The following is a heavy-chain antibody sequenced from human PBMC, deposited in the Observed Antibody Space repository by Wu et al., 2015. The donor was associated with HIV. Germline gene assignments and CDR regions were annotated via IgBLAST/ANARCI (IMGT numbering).Heavy chain of an antibody. CDR3: ARVQYDFWSGYHYWYFDL. V-gene: IGHV1-2*02. J-gene: IGHJ2*01. CDR1: GYTFTGYY. Sequence: QVQLVQSGAEVKKPGASVKVSCKASGYTFTGYYMHWVRQAPGQGLEWMGWINPNSGGTNYAQKFQGRVTMTRDTSISTAYMELSRLRSDDTAVYYCARVQYDFWSGYHYWYFDLWGRGTLVTVSS. CDR2: INPNSGGT. D-gene: IGHD3-3*01.